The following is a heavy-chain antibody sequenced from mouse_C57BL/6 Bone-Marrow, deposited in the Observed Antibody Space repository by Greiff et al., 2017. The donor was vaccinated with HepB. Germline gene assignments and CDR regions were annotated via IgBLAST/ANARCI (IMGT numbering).Heavy chain of an antibody. CDR1: GFNIKDDY. CDR3: TTHYYGSSYDY. D-gene: IGHD1-1*01. CDR2: IDPENGDT. Sequence: EVQRVESGAELVRPGASVKLSCTASGFNIKDDYMHWVKQRPEQGLEWIGWIDPENGDTEYASKFQGKATITADTSSNTAYLQLSSLTSEDTAVYYCTTHYYGSSYDYWGQGTTLTVSS. J-gene: IGHJ2*01. V-gene: IGHV14-4*01.